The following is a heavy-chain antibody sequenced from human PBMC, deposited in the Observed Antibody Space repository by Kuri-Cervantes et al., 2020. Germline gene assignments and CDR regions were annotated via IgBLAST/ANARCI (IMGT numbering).Heavy chain of an antibody. CDR2: ISSSSSYI. J-gene: IGHJ2*01. V-gene: IGHV3-21*04. CDR1: GFTFSSYS. Sequence: GGSLRLSCAASGFTFSSYSMNWVRQAPGKGLEWVSSISSSSSYIYYADSVKGRFTISRDNAKNSLYLQMNSLRAEDTALYYCAKDKGPTGGGSRRSSTYWYFDLWGRGTLVTVSS. D-gene: IGHD6-13*01. CDR3: AKDKGPTGGGSRRSSTYWYFDL.